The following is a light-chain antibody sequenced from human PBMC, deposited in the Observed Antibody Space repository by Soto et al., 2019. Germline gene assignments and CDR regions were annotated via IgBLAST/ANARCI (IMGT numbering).Light chain of an antibody. Sequence: QSALTQPASVSGSPGQSITISCTGTSSDVGGYDLVSWYQQHPAKAPKLMIYEVNKRPSGVSNRFSGSKSGNTASLTISGLQADDEADYYCCSYAGGSTFVFATGTKLTVL. CDR1: SSDVGGYDL. J-gene: IGLJ1*01. CDR2: EVN. CDR3: CSYAGGSTFV. V-gene: IGLV2-23*02.